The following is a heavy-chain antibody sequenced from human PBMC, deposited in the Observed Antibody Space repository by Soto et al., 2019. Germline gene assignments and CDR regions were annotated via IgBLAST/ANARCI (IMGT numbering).Heavy chain of an antibody. CDR1: GYTFTSYG. Sequence: ASVKVSCKASGYTFTSYGISWVRQAPGQGLEWMGWMNPNSGNTGYAQKFQGRVTMTRNTSISTAYMELSSLRSEDTAVYYCAQGVVSPRVWFDPWGQGTLVTVSS. J-gene: IGHJ5*02. CDR3: AQGVVSPRVWFDP. CDR2: MNPNSGNT. V-gene: IGHV1-8*02. D-gene: IGHD3-3*01.